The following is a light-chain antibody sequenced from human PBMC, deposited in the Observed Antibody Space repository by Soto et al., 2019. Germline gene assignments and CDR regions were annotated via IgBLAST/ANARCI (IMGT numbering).Light chain of an antibody. Sequence: EVVMTQSPATLSVSPGERATLSCRATQSISNNLAWYQQKAGQAPRLLIYGASTRATGIPARFSGSGSGTDFTLTISSLEPEDSAVYYCQQRNVWPPVTFGQGTRLEI. V-gene: IGKV3-15*01. J-gene: IGKJ5*01. CDR1: QSISNN. CDR2: GAS. CDR3: QQRNVWPPVT.